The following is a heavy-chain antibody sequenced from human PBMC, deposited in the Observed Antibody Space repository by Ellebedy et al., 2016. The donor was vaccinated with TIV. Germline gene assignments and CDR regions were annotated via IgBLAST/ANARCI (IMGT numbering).Heavy chain of an antibody. Sequence: GESLKISCAASGFTFSSYWMHWVRQAPGKGLEWVANIKKDGSEKYYVDSVKGRFTISRDNAKNSLYLQMNSLRAEDTAVYYCARGTWTRGSWGQGTLVTVSS. CDR3: ARGTWTRGS. J-gene: IGHJ5*02. V-gene: IGHV3-7*03. CDR1: GFTFSSYW. D-gene: IGHD3/OR15-3a*01. CDR2: IKKDGSEK.